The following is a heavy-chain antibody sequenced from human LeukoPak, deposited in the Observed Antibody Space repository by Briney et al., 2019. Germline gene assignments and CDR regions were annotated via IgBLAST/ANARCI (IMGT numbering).Heavy chain of an antibody. CDR3: ARADRLHGGPYLIGP. V-gene: IGHV1-2*02. Sequence: ASVNVSCKTSGYTFTDYYMHWVRQAPGQGLEWMGWIHPNSGGTSSAQKFQGRVTMTRDTSITTVYMEVSWLTSDDTAIYYCARADRLHGGPYLIGPWGQGTLVTVSS. J-gene: IGHJ5*02. D-gene: IGHD2-21*01. CDR2: IHPNSGGT. CDR1: GYTFTDYY.